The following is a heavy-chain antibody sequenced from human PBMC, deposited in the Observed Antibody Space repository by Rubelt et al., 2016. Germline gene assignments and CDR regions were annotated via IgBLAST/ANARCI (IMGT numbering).Heavy chain of an antibody. V-gene: IGHV3-43*02. J-gene: IGHJ3*02. CDR3: AKGNVDLDAVEI. CDR2: ISGDGGST. D-gene: IGHD2-15*01. CDR1: GFTFDDYA. Sequence: EVQLVESGGGVVQPGGSLRLSCAASGFTFDDYATHWVRQAPGKGLEWVSLISGDGGSTYYADSVKGRFTISRDNSKNSRYLYMDRLGNEDTGYYYLAKGNVDLDAVEIWRQGTRASVSS.